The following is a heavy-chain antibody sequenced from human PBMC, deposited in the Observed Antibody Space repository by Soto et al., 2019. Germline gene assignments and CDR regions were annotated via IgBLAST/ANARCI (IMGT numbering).Heavy chain of an antibody. CDR1: GFSLTTSGVG. J-gene: IGHJ4*02. CDR2: IYWDDDK. Sequence: QITLKESGPTRVKPTQTLALTCTFSGFSLTTSGVGVGWIRKTPGKALEWLAVIYWDDDKRYSPSLKSRLTITKDTSKNPVVLTVAYMGPVDTATYFCAHRGYMYGNWDHGYFDYWGQGTLVTVSS. CDR3: AHRGYMYGNWDHGYFDY. D-gene: IGHD5-18*01. V-gene: IGHV2-5*02.